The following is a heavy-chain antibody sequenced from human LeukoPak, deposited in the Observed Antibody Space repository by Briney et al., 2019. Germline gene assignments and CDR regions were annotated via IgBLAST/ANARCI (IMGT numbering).Heavy chain of an antibody. J-gene: IGHJ4*02. D-gene: IGHD3-9*01. CDR2: IYYSGST. V-gene: IGHV4-59*01. Sequence: PSETLSLTCTVSGGSIGSYYWSWIRQPPGKGLEWIGYIYYSGSTNYNPSLKSRVTISVDTSKNQFSLKLSSVTAADTAVYYCARAIPSPKYYDILTGYYYFDYWGQGTLVTVSS. CDR1: GGSIGSYY. CDR3: ARAIPSPKYYDILTGYYYFDY.